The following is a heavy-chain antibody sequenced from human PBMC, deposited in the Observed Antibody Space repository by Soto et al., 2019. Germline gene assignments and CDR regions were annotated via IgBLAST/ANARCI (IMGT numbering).Heavy chain of an antibody. Sequence: QVQLQESGPGLVKPSQTLSLTCTVSGGSISSGNNYWSWIRQHPGKGLEWIGYLYYSGSTYYNPSLTSRVTISVDTSKNQFSLKLSSVTAADTAVYYCARTSYDSSGTAADPWGQGTLVTVSS. J-gene: IGHJ5*02. CDR1: GGSISSGNNY. D-gene: IGHD3-22*01. CDR3: ARTSYDSSGTAADP. V-gene: IGHV4-31*03. CDR2: LYYSGST.